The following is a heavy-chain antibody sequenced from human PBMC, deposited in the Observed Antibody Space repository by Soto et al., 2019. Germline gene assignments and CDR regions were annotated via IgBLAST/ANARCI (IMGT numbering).Heavy chain of an antibody. Sequence: SETLSLTCAVYGGSFSGYYWSWIRQPPGKGLEWIGEINHSGSTNYNPSLKSRVTISVDTSKNQFSLKLSSVTAADTAVYYCARQQLRYCSSTSCTGKDYWGQGTLVTVSS. CDR3: ARQQLRYCSSTSCTGKDY. CDR2: INHSGST. CDR1: GGSFSGYY. D-gene: IGHD2-2*01. V-gene: IGHV4-34*01. J-gene: IGHJ4*02.